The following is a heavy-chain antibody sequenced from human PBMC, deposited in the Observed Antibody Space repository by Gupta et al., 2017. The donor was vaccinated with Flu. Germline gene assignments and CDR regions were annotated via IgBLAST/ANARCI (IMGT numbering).Heavy chain of an antibody. V-gene: IGHV1-69*06. CDR2: IIPIFGTA. CDR1: GGTFSSYA. CDR3: AREEDYYDSSGYYPNFDY. Sequence: GGTFSSYAISWVRQAPGQGLEGMGGIIPIFGTANYAQKFQGRVTITADKSTSTAYMELSSLRSEDTAVYYCAREEDYYDSSGYYPNFDYWGQG. J-gene: IGHJ4*02. D-gene: IGHD3-22*01.